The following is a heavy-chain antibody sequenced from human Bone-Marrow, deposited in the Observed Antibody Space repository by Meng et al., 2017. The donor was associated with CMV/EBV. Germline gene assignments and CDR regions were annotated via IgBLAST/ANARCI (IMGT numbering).Heavy chain of an antibody. J-gene: IGHJ4*02. CDR2: VNPNSGGT. D-gene: IGHD6-19*01. CDR1: GYTFTGYQ. V-gene: IGHV1-2*02. CDR3: AIPRVAGTAHFDS. Sequence: ASVKVSCKASGYTFTGYQVHWVRQAPGQGLEWMGWVNPNSGGTDYVQKFQGRVTMTRDTSISTVYMELNRLTSDDTAVYYCAIPRVAGTAHFDSWGQGTLVTVSS.